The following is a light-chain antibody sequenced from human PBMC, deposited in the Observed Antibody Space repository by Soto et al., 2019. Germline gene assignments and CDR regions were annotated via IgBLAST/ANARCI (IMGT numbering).Light chain of an antibody. CDR3: SSYTSISTVV. V-gene: IGLV2-14*01. Sequence: QSVLTQPASVSGSPGQSITLSCTGTYNDVGGFNYVSWYQQHPGKAPKLMIYEVSNRPSGVSTRFSDSKSGNTASLTISGLQAEDESDYYCSSYTSISTVVFGGGTKLTVL. CDR1: YNDVGGFNY. J-gene: IGLJ3*02. CDR2: EVS.